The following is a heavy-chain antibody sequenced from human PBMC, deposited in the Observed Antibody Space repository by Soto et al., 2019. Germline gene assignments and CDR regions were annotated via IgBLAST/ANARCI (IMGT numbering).Heavy chain of an antibody. CDR2: IYHSGST. J-gene: IGHJ5*02. CDR3: ARDQEGFHWFDP. CDR1: SGSISSSNW. V-gene: IGHV4-4*02. Sequence: QVQLQESGPGLVKPSGTLSLTCAVSSGSISSSNWWSWVRQPPGKGLEWIGEIYHSGSTNYNPSLTSRVTISVDKSKNQFSLKLSSVTAADTAVYYCARDQEGFHWFDPWGQGTLVTVSS.